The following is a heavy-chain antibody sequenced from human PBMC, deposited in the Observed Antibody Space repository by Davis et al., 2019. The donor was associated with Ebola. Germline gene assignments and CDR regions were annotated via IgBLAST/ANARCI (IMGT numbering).Heavy chain of an antibody. CDR3: TTDYGSGSPDY. Sequence: GESLKISCAASVFTFSNAWMSWVRQAPGKGLEWVGRIKSKTDGGTTDYAAPVKGRFTISRDDSKNTLYLQMNSLKTEDTAVYYCTTDYGSGSPDYWGQGTLVTVSS. V-gene: IGHV3-15*01. CDR2: IKSKTDGGTT. D-gene: IGHD3-10*01. J-gene: IGHJ4*02. CDR1: VFTFSNAW.